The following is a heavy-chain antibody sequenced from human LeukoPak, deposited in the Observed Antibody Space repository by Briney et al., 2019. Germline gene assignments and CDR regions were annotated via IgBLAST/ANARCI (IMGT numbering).Heavy chain of an antibody. Sequence: PGGSLRLSCAASGFTFNRYWMSWVRQAPGKELQWVANIKQDGSAKYYVDSVKGRFTISRDNAKNSLYLQMNSLRAEDTALYYCARDSPIAVAALDDWGQGTLVTVSS. J-gene: IGHJ4*02. D-gene: IGHD6-19*01. V-gene: IGHV3-7*03. CDR2: IKQDGSAK. CDR3: ARDSPIAVAALDD. CDR1: GFTFNRYW.